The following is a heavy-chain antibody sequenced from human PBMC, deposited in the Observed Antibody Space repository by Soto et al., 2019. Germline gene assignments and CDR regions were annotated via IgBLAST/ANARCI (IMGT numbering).Heavy chain of an antibody. V-gene: IGHV1-2*02. CDR3: ARERYQVISDGMDV. J-gene: IGHJ6*02. Sequence: ASVKVSCKASGYTFTGYYVHWAREAPGQGLEWMGWINPETGATSYAQKFQGRVTLSRDTSINTAYLELSSLRFDDAAVYFCARERYQVISDGMDVWGQGTTVTVSS. D-gene: IGHD2-2*01. CDR1: GYTFTGYY. CDR2: INPETGAT.